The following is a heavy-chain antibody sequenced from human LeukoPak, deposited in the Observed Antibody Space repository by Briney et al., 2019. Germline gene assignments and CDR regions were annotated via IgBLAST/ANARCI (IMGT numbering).Heavy chain of an antibody. Sequence: GGSLRLSCAASGFPFSTYAMSWVRQAPGKGLEWVSVITGSGGFTQYADSVKGRFTISRDNSENTVYLQMNSLRVEDTALYYCVRSLDYWGQGTLVTVSS. CDR2: ITGSGGFT. V-gene: IGHV3-23*01. J-gene: IGHJ4*02. CDR3: VRSLDY. CDR1: GFPFSTYA.